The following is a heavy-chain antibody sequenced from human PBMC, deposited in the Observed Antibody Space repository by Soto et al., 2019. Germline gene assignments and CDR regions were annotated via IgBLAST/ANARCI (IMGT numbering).Heavy chain of an antibody. CDR1: GYTFTSYY. Sequence: QVQLVQSGAEVKKPGASVKVSCKASGYTFTSYYMHWVRQAPGQGLEWMGIINPSGGSTSYAQKFQGRVTMTRDTSTSTVYMELSSLRSEDTAVYYCAGMSGDDAFDIWGQGTMVTVSS. CDR3: AGMSGDDAFDI. D-gene: IGHD3-10*02. V-gene: IGHV1-46*01. J-gene: IGHJ3*02. CDR2: INPSGGST.